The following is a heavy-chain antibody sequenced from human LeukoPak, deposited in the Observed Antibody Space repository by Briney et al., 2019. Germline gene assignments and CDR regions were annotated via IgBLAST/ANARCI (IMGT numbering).Heavy chain of an antibody. CDR1: GFTFSSYN. CDR2: ISSGSSYI. J-gene: IGHJ3*02. Sequence: GGSLRLSCAASGFTFSSYNMNWVRQAPGKGLEWVSSISSGSSYIYYADSVKGRFTISRDNAKNSLYLQMNSLRAEDTAVYYCARVGEDIVVVPAGVRGAFDIWGQGTMVTVSS. D-gene: IGHD2-2*01. CDR3: ARVGEDIVVVPAGVRGAFDI. V-gene: IGHV3-21*01.